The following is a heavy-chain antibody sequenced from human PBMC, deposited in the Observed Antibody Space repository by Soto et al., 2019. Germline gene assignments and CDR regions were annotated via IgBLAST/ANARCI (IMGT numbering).Heavy chain of an antibody. Sequence: GGSLRLSCAASGFTFSSYSMNWVRQASGKGLEWVSYISSSSTIYYADSVKGRFTISRDNAKNSLYLQMNSLRDEDTAVYYCARSLGPAEYFQHWGQGTLVTVSS. CDR2: ISSSSTI. CDR1: GFTFSSYS. J-gene: IGHJ1*01. V-gene: IGHV3-48*02. CDR3: ARSLGPAEYFQH.